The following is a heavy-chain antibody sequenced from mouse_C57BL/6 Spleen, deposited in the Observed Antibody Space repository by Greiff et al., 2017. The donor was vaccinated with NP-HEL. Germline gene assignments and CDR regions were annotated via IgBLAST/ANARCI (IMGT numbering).Heavy chain of an antibody. CDR1: GYTFTDYN. V-gene: IGHV1-18*01. Sequence: EVQLQQSGPELVKPGASVKIPCKASGYTFTDYNMDWVKQSHGKSLEWIGDINPNNGGTIYNQKFKGKATLTVDKSSSTAYMELRSLTTEDTAVYYCARRGLGAFAYRGQGNLVTVPA. CDR3: ARRGLGAFAY. D-gene: IGHD3-3*01. J-gene: IGHJ3*01. CDR2: INPNNGGT.